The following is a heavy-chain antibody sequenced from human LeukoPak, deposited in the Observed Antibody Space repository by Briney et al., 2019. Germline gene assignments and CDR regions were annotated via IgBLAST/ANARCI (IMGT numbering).Heavy chain of an antibody. CDR3: AKDFSYYDFWSGYLDY. J-gene: IGHJ4*02. V-gene: IGHV3-7*01. Sequence: GGSLRLSCAASGFTFDDYGVSWVRQAPGKGLEWVANIKPDGSEKYFVDSVKGRFIISRDNAKNSVYLQMNSLRVEDTAVYYCAKDFSYYDFWSGYLDYWGQGTLVTVSS. D-gene: IGHD3-3*01. CDR2: IKPDGSEK. CDR1: GFTFDDYG.